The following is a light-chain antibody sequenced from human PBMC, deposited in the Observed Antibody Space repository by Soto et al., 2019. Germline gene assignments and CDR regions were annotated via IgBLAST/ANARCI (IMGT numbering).Light chain of an antibody. Sequence: EIVLTQSPGTLSLSPGERATLSCRASQSVSSSYLAWYQQKPGQAPRLLIYETSNRATGIPDRFSGSGSGADFTLTISILEPEDFAVYYCQQYGSSLMYTFGQGTKVDIK. CDR1: QSVSSSY. J-gene: IGKJ2*01. CDR2: ETS. V-gene: IGKV3-20*01. CDR3: QQYGSSLMYT.